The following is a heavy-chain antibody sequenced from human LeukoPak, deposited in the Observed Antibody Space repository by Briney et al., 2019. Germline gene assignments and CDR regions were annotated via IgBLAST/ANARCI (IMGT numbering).Heavy chain of an antibody. J-gene: IGHJ4*02. CDR2: ISGSSYHK. CDR1: GFTFSTCS. D-gene: IGHD1-26*01. CDR3: ASGTIVGARGADN. V-gene: IGHV3-21*01. Sequence: GGSLRLSCAASGFTFSTCSMKWVRQAPGKALEWVSSISGSSYHKYYADSVKGRFTISRDNANNLLYLQMNSLRAEDTAVYYCASGTIVGARGADNWGQGTLVTVSS.